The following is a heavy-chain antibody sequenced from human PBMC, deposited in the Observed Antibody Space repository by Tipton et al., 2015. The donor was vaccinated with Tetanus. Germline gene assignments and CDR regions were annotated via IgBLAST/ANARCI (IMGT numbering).Heavy chain of an antibody. V-gene: IGHV3-7*01. Sequence: SLRLSCAASGFTFSSYWMSWVRQAPGKGLEWVANIKQDGSEKYYVDSVKGRFTISRDNAKNSLYLQMNSLRAEDTAVYYCARVVRYSFDSSRYYRSTDYWGQGSLVTVS. CDR2: IKQDGSEK. D-gene: IGHD3-22*01. CDR1: GFTFSSYW. J-gene: IGHJ4*02. CDR3: ARVVRYSFDSSRYYRSTDY.